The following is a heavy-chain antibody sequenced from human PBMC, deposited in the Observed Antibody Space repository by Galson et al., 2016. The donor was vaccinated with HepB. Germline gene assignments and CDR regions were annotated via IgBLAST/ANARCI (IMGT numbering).Heavy chain of an antibody. CDR1: GYNFATFW. J-gene: IGHJ4*02. CDR3: ARQGPVTTSSQPSDY. CDR2: IYPGDSDT. Sequence: QSGAEVKKPGESLMISCKGSGYNFATFWIGWVRQMPGKGLEWMGLIYPGDSDTRHSPSFQGQVTISADKSLNTAYLQWTSLKASDTAPYYCARQGPVTTSSQPSDYWGQGTPVIVSP. V-gene: IGHV5-51*01. D-gene: IGHD4-17*01.